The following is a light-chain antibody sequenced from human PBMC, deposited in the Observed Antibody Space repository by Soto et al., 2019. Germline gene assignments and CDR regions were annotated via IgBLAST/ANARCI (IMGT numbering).Light chain of an antibody. V-gene: IGKV1-5*01. CDR3: QQYNSYLFT. CDR2: DAS. CDR1: QSISSW. Sequence: DIQMTQSPSTLSASVGDRVTITCRASQSISSWLAWYQQKPGKAPKLLIYDASSLESGVPSRFSGSGSGTEFTLTDSSLQPGDFATYYCQQYNSYLFTFGPGTKVDIK. J-gene: IGKJ3*01.